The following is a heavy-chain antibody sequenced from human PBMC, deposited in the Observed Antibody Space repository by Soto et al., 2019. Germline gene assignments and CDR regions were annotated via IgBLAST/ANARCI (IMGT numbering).Heavy chain of an antibody. D-gene: IGHD3-22*01. J-gene: IGHJ4*02. Sequence: SETLSLTCTGSCGSISSYYWSWIRQPPGKGLEWIGYISYSGSTDYNPSLKSRVTISVDTSKNQFSLKLSSVTAADTAEYYCARLYYYYDSSGYYYYFDYWGQGALVTVS. CDR3: ARLYYYYDSSGYYYYFDY. CDR2: ISYSGST. V-gene: IGHV4-59*08. CDR1: CGSISSYY.